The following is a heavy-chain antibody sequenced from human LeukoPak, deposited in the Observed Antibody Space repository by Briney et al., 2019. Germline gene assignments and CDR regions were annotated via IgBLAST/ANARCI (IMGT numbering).Heavy chain of an antibody. CDR3: ARGERGYSYGPLDY. D-gene: IGHD5-18*01. CDR1: GGSIRSYY. V-gene: IGHV4-59*08. J-gene: IGHJ4*02. Sequence: SETLSLTCTVSGGSIRSYYWSWIRQPPGKGLEWIGYIFYAGSTTYNPSLKSRVTISIDTSKNQFSLKMNSVTAADTAVYYCARGERGYSYGPLDYWGEGILVTVSS. CDR2: IFYAGST.